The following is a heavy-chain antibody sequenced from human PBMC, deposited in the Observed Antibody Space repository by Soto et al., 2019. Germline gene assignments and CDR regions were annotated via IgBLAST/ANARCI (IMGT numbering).Heavy chain of an antibody. J-gene: IGHJ3*02. D-gene: IGHD3-22*01. V-gene: IGHV4-59*12. CDR2: IYYSGRT. CDR1: GGSISSYY. Sequence: QVQLQESGPGLVKPSETLSLTCTVSGGSISSYYWSWIRQPPGKGLEWLGYIYYSGRTNYNPSLTRRVTRSGDTSRNQCFLKLSSVTAADTAVYDCARGYYYESSGSYSDAFDIWGQGTMVTVSS. CDR3: ARGYYYESSGSYSDAFDI.